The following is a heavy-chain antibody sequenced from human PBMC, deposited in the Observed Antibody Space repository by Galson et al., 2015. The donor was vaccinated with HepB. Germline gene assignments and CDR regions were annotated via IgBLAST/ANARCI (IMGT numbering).Heavy chain of an antibody. D-gene: IGHD3-9*01. CDR3: ARIRSILRYFDWSPTSLDAFDI. CDR2: IDWDDDK. CDR1: GFSLRTSGMC. J-gene: IGHJ3*02. V-gene: IGHV2-70*01. Sequence: PALVKPTQTLTLTCTFSGFSLRTSGMCVSWIRQPPGKALEWLALIDWDDDKYYSTSLKTRLTVSMDTSNNQVVLTMTNMDPVDTATYYCARIRSILRYFDWSPTSLDAFDIWGQGTMVTVSS.